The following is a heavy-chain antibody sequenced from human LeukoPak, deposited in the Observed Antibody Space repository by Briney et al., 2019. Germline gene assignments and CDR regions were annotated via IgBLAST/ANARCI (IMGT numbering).Heavy chain of an antibody. CDR3: AKVERASAIRGYFDY. CDR2: ISGSGGST. Sequence: GGSLRLSCAASGFTFSSYAMSWVRQAPGKGLEWVSAISGSGGSTYYADSVKGRFTISRDSSKNTMYLQMNSLRADDTAVYYCAKVERASAIRGYFDYWGQGALVTVSS. D-gene: IGHD5/OR15-5a*01. V-gene: IGHV3-23*01. J-gene: IGHJ4*02. CDR1: GFTFSSYA.